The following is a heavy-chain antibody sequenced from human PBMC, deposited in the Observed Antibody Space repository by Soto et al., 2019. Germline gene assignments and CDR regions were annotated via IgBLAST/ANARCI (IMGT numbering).Heavy chain of an antibody. V-gene: IGHV4-59*11. J-gene: IGHJ4*02. Sequence: LSLTCTVSGDSISSHYWSWIRQPPGRGLEWIGFGSTKYNPSLKSRIRISVDTSKNQFSLNLTSATAADTAVYYCARVSTSASGSYYTLDYWGQGTLVTVSS. CDR3: ARVSTSASGSYYTLDY. D-gene: IGHD3-10*01. CDR1: GDSISSHY. CDR2: GST.